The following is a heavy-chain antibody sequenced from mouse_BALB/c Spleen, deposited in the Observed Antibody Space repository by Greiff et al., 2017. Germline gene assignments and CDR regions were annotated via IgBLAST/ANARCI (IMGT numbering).Heavy chain of an antibody. J-gene: IGHJ4*01. CDR2: IWGDGST. CDR1: GFSLTGYG. V-gene: IGHV2-6-7*01. Sequence: VQLKESGPGLVAPSQSLSITCTVSGFSLTGYGVNWVRQPPGKGLEWLGMIWGDGSTDYNSALKSRLSISKDNTKSQVFLKMNSLQTDDTARYYCARSYRYYAMDYWGQGTSVTVSS. CDR3: ARSYRYYAMDY. D-gene: IGHD2-10*01.